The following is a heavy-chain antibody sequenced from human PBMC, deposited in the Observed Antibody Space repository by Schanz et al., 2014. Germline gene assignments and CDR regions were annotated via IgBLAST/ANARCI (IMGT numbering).Heavy chain of an antibody. CDR2: MYINSGSR. D-gene: IGHD5-12*01. J-gene: IGHJ3*01. CDR3: ARDGGRDGYNLAFDV. CDR1: GFTVNTNY. V-gene: IGHV3-53*01. Sequence: EVQLVESGGGLIQPGGSLRLSCAVSGFTVNTNYMSWVRQAPGKGLEWISSMYINSGSRQYADSVKGRFIISRDSSKNTLFLQMNRLRAEDTAVYFCARDGGRDGYNLAFDVWGQGTLVTVSS.